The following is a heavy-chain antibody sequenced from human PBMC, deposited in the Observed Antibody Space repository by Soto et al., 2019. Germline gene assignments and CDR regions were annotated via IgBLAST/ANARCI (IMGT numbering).Heavy chain of an antibody. Sequence: QVQLVESGGGVVQPGRSLRLSCAASGFTFSSYAMYWVRQAPGKGLEWVAVISYDGNNKYYADSVKGRFTISRDNSKNTLYRQMSSLRAEDTAVYYCARAGCDGGSCYTLVGLRYGMDVWGQGTTVTVSS. CDR3: ARAGCDGGSCYTLVGLRYGMDV. CDR1: GFTFSSYA. D-gene: IGHD2-15*01. V-gene: IGHV3-30-3*01. J-gene: IGHJ6*02. CDR2: ISYDGNNK.